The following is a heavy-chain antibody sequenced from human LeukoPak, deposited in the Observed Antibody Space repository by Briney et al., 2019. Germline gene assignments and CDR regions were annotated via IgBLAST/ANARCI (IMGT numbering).Heavy chain of an antibody. CDR1: GFTVSSNY. CDR3: ARGVYCSSTSCYTGYFQH. V-gene: IGHV3-7*01. Sequence: GGSLRLSCAASGFTVSSNYMSWVRQAPGKGLEWVANIKQDGSEKYYVDSVKGRFTISRDNAKNSLYLQMNSLRAEDTAVYYCARGVYCSSTSCYTGYFQHWGQGTLVTVSS. J-gene: IGHJ1*01. D-gene: IGHD2-2*02. CDR2: IKQDGSEK.